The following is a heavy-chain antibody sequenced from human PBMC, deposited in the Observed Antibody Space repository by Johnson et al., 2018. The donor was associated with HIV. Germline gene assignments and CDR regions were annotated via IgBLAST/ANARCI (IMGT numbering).Heavy chain of an antibody. Sequence: QLVESGGGLVQPGGSLRLSCTASGINFGSYWMHWVRQAPGKGLEWVANIKQDGTEKYYVDSVKGRFTISRDNAKNTLYLQMNSLRAEDTAVYYCARAGHGYNTGAFDIWGQGTMVTVSS. J-gene: IGHJ3*02. D-gene: IGHD5-24*01. V-gene: IGHV3-7*03. CDR1: GINFGSYW. CDR3: ARAGHGYNTGAFDI. CDR2: IKQDGTEK.